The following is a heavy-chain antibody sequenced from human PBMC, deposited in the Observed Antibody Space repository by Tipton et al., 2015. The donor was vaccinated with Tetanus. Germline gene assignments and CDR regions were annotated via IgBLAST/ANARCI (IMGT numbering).Heavy chain of an antibody. J-gene: IGHJ3*02. Sequence: TLSLTCTVSGGSVTRGSYYWTWIRQPPGRGLEWIGYVHYSGSTNYSPSLRSRVTLSVDTSKNQFSLKLSSVTAADTAVYYCARIGWLQQNKPAFDIWGQGTVVTVSS. CDR2: VHYSGST. V-gene: IGHV4-61*01. CDR1: GGSVTRGSYY. CDR3: ARIGWLQQNKPAFDI. D-gene: IGHD6-19*01.